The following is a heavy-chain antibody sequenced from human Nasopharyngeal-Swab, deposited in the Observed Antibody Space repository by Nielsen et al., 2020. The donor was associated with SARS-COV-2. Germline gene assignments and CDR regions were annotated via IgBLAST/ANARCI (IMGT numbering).Heavy chain of an antibody. V-gene: IGHV3-11*04. CDR3: ARDINGYNYRFDY. CDR2: ISSSGSTI. Sequence: SLKISCAASGSTFSDYYMSWIRQAPGKGLEWVSYISSSGSTIYYADSVKGRFTISRDNTKNSLYLQMNSMRAEDTAVYYCARDINGYNYRFDYWGQGTLVTVSS. CDR1: GSTFSDYY. J-gene: IGHJ4*02. D-gene: IGHD5-24*01.